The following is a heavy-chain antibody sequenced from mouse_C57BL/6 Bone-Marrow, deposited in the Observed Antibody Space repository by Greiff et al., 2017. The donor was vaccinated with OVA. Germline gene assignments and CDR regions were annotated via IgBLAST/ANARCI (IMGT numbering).Heavy chain of an antibody. Sequence: QVQLQQPGAELVKPGASVKLSCKASGYTFTSYWMHWVKQRPGQGLEWIGMIHPNSGSTNYNEKFKSKATLTVDKSSSTAYMQLSSLTSEDSAVYDCARGTEYYGSSGYFDVWGTGTTVTVSS. D-gene: IGHD1-1*01. CDR2: IHPNSGST. V-gene: IGHV1-64*01. CDR1: GYTFTSYW. J-gene: IGHJ1*03. CDR3: ARGTEYYGSSGYFDV.